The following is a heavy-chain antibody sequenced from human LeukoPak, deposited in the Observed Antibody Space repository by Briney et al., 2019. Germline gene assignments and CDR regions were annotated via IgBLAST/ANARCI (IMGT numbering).Heavy chain of an antibody. V-gene: IGHV4-34*01. CDR3: AMTTVTTFAY. D-gene: IGHD4-17*01. CDR1: GGSFSGYY. CDR2: INHSGST. Sequence: SETLSLTCAVYGGSFSGYYWSWIRQPPGKGLEWIGEINHSGSTNYNPSLKSRVTISVDTSKNQFSLKLSSVTAADTAVYYCAMTTVTTFAYWGQGTLVTVSS. J-gene: IGHJ4*02.